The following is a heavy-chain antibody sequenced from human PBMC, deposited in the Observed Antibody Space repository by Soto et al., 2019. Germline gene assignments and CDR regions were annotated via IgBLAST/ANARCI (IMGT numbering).Heavy chain of an antibody. CDR3: AKDIGPNDYGDYVGAFDI. CDR2: LSWNSGSI. J-gene: IGHJ3*02. V-gene: IGHV3-9*01. Sequence: EVQLVESGGGLVQPGRSLRLSCAASGFTFDDYAMHWVRQAPGKGLEWVSGLSWNSGSIGYADSVKGRFTISRDNAKNSLYLQMNSLRAEDTALYYCAKDIGPNDYGDYVGAFDIWGQGTMVTVSS. D-gene: IGHD4-17*01. CDR1: GFTFDDYA.